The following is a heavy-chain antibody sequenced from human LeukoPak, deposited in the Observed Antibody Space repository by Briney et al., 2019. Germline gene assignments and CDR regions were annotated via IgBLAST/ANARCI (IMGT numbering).Heavy chain of an antibody. CDR2: IYTSGSP. CDR3: AREVVVVAATLSNYFDY. CDR1: GGSISSYY. Sequence: SETLSLTCTVSGGSISSYYWSWIRQPAGKGLEWIGRIYTSGSPNYNPSLKSRVTMSVDTSKNEFSLKLSSVTAADTAVYYCAREVVVVAATLSNYFDYWGQGTLVTVSS. J-gene: IGHJ4*02. V-gene: IGHV4-4*07. D-gene: IGHD2-15*01.